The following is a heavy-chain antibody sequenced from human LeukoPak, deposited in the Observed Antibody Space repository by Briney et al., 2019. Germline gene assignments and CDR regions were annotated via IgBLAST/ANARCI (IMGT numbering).Heavy chain of an antibody. D-gene: IGHD3-10*01. J-gene: IGHJ4*02. Sequence: GVSLRLSCAVSGFTVSSNYMSWVRQAPGKGLEWVSVIYSGGGTYYADSVKGRFTISRDNSKNTVYLQMNSLRVEDTAVYYCARSRGTYFPHDYWGQGTLVTVTA. CDR3: ARSRGTYFPHDY. CDR2: IYSGGGT. V-gene: IGHV3-66*01. CDR1: GFTVSSNY.